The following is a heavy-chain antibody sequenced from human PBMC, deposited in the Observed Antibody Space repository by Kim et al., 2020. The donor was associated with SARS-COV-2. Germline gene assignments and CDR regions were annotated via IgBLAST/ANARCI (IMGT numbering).Heavy chain of an antibody. CDR2: ISAYNGNR. CDR1: GYTFTSYG. V-gene: IGHV1-18*04. CDR3: AREERQQQASWLAFDI. Sequence: ASVKVSCKASGYTFTSYGISWVRQAPGQGLEWMGWISAYNGNRNYAQKLQGRVTMTTDTSTSTAYMELRSLRSDDTAGYYCAREERQQQASWLAFDIWGQGTMVTVSS. J-gene: IGHJ3*02. D-gene: IGHD6-13*01.